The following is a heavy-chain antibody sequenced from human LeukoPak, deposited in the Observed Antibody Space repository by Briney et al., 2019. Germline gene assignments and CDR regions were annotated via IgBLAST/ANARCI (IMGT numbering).Heavy chain of an antibody. CDR3: ARGVYSSGWIDN. J-gene: IGHJ4*02. D-gene: IGHD6-19*01. CDR1: GFTVSSNY. V-gene: IGHV3-53*01. Sequence: GWSLTLSCPASGFTVSSNYMTWVRQAPGKGLEWLSVLYSGGDTYYAESVKGRFTISRDNSKNTLYLQLSSLSAEDTAVYYCARGVYSSGWIDNWGQGTLVTVSS. CDR2: LYSGGDT.